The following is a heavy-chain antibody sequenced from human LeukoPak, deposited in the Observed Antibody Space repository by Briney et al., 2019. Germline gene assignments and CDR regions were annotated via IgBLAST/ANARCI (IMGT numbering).Heavy chain of an antibody. V-gene: IGHV4-39*01. D-gene: IGHD3-3*01. CDR2: IYSSGST. CDR3: ATNEWSGYYFEY. Sequence: SETLSLTCTVSGGSISSSRYYWGWIRQPPGKGLEWIGSIYSSGSTYYNPSLKSRVTISVDTSKNQFSLKLSSVTAADTAVYYCATNEWSGYYFEYWGQGTLVPVSS. CDR1: GGSISSSRYY. J-gene: IGHJ4*02.